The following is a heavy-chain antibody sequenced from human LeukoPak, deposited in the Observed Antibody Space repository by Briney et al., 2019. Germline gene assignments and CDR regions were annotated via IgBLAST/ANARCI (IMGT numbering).Heavy chain of an antibody. J-gene: IGHJ4*02. Sequence: PGASLRLSCAVSGFSLSRYAMSWVRKAPGKGLEWVSAISDSGGSTYYADSVKGRFTISRDNSRNTLYLQMNTLRAEDTAVYYCAASSSGYCDYWGQGTLVTVSS. CDR3: AASSSGYCDY. D-gene: IGHD3-22*01. CDR1: GFSLSRYA. V-gene: IGHV3-23*01. CDR2: ISDSGGST.